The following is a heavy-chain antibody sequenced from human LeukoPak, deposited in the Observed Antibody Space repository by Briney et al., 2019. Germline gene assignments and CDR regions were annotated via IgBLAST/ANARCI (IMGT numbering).Heavy chain of an antibody. D-gene: IGHD2-2*03. CDR3: ARDSVDIVVVPAAQWRYDAFDI. J-gene: IGHJ3*02. CDR1: GFTFSSYW. CDR2: IKQDGSEK. V-gene: IGHV3-7*01. Sequence: PGGSLRLSCAASGFTFSSYWMSWVRQAPGKGLEWVANIKQDGSEKYYVDSVKGRFTISRDNAKNSLYLQMNSLRAEDTAVYYCARDSVDIVVVPAAQWRYDAFDIWGQGTMVTVSS.